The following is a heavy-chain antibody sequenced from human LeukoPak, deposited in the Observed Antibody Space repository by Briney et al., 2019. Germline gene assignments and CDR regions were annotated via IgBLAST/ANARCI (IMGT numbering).Heavy chain of an antibody. CDR2: ISGSDPGT. Sequence: GGSLRLSCAASGFSFSTYAMSWVRQIPGKGLEWVSAISGSDPGTYYADSVKGRFTISRVNSRNTLHLQMNRLRVEDTAVYYCAKGSRGSCRGAYCYSFDNWGQGAVVTVSS. CDR1: GFSFSTYA. J-gene: IGHJ4*02. V-gene: IGHV3-23*01. CDR3: AKGSRGSCRGAYCYSFDN. D-gene: IGHD2-21*02.